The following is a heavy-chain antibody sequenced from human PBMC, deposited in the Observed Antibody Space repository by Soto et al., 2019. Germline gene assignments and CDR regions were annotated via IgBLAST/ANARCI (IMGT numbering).Heavy chain of an antibody. CDR3: ARDPAYDFWSGYYIYYYGMDV. CDR2: ISAYNGNT. D-gene: IGHD3-3*01. V-gene: IGHV1-18*01. Sequence: ASVKVSCKASGYTFASYGISWGRQAPGQGLEWMGWISAYNGNTNYAQKLQGRVTMTTDTSTSTAYMELRSLRSDDTAVYYCARDPAYDFWSGYYIYYYGMDVWGQGTTVTVSS. J-gene: IGHJ6*02. CDR1: GYTFASYG.